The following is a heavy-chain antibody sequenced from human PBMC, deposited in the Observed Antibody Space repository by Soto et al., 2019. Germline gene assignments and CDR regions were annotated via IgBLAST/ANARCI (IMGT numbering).Heavy chain of an antibody. CDR3: VSQRTSVLTQAYFDY. Sequence: SETLSLTCTVSGASMSSYYWSWIRQPPGKGLEWIGCVYYRGRSYSKSSVKSRVTISVDTSKNQFSLNLNSVTASDTAVYYCVSQRTSVLTQAYFDYWGPGALVTVSS. CDR1: GASMSSYY. J-gene: IGHJ4*02. V-gene: IGHV4-59*04. CDR2: VYYRGRS. D-gene: IGHD2-8*01.